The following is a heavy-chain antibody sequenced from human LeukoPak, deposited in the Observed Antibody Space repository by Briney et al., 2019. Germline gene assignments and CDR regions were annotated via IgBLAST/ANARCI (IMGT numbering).Heavy chain of an antibody. J-gene: IGHJ3*01. CDR3: ARDRSGYANDAFDF. CDR1: GFTFSDYA. D-gene: IGHD3-3*01. CDR2: LSYGGTNK. Sequence: GGSLRLSCAASGFTFSDYAMHWVRQAPGKGLEWVAVLSYGGTNKYYADSVKGRFTISRDNSKNTMFLQMNSLRAEDAAVYHCARDRSGYANDAFDFWGQGTMVTVSS. V-gene: IGHV3-30-3*01.